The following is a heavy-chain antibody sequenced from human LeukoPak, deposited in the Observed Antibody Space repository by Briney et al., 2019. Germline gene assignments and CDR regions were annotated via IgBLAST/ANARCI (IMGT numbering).Heavy chain of an antibody. J-gene: IGHJ4*02. CDR2: IVVGSGST. D-gene: IGHD2/OR15-2a*01. CDR3: AADVIYESD. Sequence: TSVKVSCKASGFTFSNSAMQWVRQARGQRLEWIGWIVVGSGSTNYAQKFQERVTITRDMSTSTAYMELSSLRSEDTAVYYCAADVIYESDWGQGTLVTVSS. CDR1: GFTFSNSA. V-gene: IGHV1-58*02.